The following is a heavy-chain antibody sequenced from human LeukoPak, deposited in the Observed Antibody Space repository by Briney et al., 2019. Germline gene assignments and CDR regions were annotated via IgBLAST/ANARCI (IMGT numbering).Heavy chain of an antibody. V-gene: IGHV4-34*01. CDR3: ARSVAGHYWYFDL. CDR2: INHSGST. D-gene: IGHD6-19*01. Sequence: KPSETLSLTCAVYGGSFSGYYWSWIRQPPGKGLEWIGEINHSGSTNYNPSLKSRVTISVDTSKNQFSLKLSSVTAADTAVYYCARSVAGHYWYFDLWGRGTLVTVSS. J-gene: IGHJ2*01. CDR1: GGSFSGYY.